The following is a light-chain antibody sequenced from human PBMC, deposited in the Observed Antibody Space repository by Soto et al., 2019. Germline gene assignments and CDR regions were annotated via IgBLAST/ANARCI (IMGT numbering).Light chain of an antibody. CDR2: AAS. CDR1: QGIGVY. V-gene: IGKV1-27*01. J-gene: IGKJ4*01. CDR3: QKYNSAPLT. Sequence: DIQMTQSPSSLSASLGDRVTITCRASQGIGVYLAWFQQKPGNAPKHLIYAASTLQSGVPSRFSGSGSGTDFTLTVSSLQPEDVATYYCQKYNSAPLTFGGGTRVEIK.